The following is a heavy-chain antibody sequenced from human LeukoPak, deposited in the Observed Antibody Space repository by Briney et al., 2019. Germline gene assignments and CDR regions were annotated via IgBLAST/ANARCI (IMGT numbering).Heavy chain of an antibody. CDR2: IYGGGST. D-gene: IGHD5-24*01. J-gene: IGHJ5*02. CDR3: ARVQRSSNWFDP. V-gene: IGHV3-53*01. Sequence: GGSLGLSCAASGFTVNNNYVSWVRQAPGKGLEWVSVIYGGGSTYYADSVKGRFTISRDNSKNTVYLQMNSLRAEDAAVYYCARVQRSSNWFDPWGQGTLVTVSS. CDR1: GFTVNNNY.